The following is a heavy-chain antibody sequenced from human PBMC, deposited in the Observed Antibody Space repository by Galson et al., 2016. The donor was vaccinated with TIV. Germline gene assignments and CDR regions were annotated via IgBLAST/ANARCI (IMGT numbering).Heavy chain of an antibody. CDR2: FDPEDGET. Sequence: SVKVSCKVSGYTVTELSMHWVRQTPEKSLEWMGGFDPEDGETVSAQKFQGRVSMTEDRFTDTAYMELSSLVSDDTAVYYCATDLVYYYDSSGYSWGQGTLVTVSS. V-gene: IGHV1-24*01. J-gene: IGHJ4*02. CDR3: ATDLVYYYDSSGYS. D-gene: IGHD3-22*01. CDR1: GYTVTELS.